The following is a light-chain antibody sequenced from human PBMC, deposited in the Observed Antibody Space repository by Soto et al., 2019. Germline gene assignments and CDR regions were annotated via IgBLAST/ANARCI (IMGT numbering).Light chain of an antibody. Sequence: QSVLTQPASVSGSPGQSITISCTGTRSDVGGYNYVSWYQQHPGKAPKLMIYEVSNRPSGGSNRCSCSKSGNTASLTISGLHAEDEAAYYCSSYTSSNTPVVFGGGTKLTVL. J-gene: IGLJ2*01. V-gene: IGLV2-14*01. CDR3: SSYTSSNTPVV. CDR1: RSDVGGYNY. CDR2: EVS.